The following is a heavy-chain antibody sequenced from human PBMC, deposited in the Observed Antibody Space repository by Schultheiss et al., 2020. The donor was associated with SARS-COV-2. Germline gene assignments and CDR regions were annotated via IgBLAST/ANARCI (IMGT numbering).Heavy chain of an antibody. CDR2: ISGSGGST. D-gene: IGHD6-6*01. V-gene: IGHV3-23*01. J-gene: IGHJ6*02. CDR1: GFTFSSYA. Sequence: GGSLRLSCAASGFTFSSYAMSWVRQAPGKGLEWVSAISGSGGSTYYADSVKGRFTISRDNSKNTLYLQMNSLRAEDTAVYYCAKWRRPEYSSSSYYYYGMDVWGQGTTVTVSS. CDR3: AKWRRPEYSSSSYYYYGMDV.